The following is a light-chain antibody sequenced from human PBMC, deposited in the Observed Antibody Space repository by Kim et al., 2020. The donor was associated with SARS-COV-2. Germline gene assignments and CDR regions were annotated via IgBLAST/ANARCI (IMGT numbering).Light chain of an antibody. Sequence: QSVLTQPPSVSAAPGQKVTISCSGSSSNIGNNYVSWYQQLPGTAPKLLIYDNNKRPSGIPDRFSGSKSGTSATLGITGLQTGDEADYYCGTWDSGLSAWVFGGGTQLTVL. CDR2: DNN. J-gene: IGLJ3*02. V-gene: IGLV1-51*01. CDR3: GTWDSGLSAWV. CDR1: SSNIGNNY.